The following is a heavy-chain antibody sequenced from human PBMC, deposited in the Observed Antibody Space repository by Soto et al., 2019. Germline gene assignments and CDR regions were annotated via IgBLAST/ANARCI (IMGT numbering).Heavy chain of an antibody. V-gene: IGHV1-69*01. J-gene: IGHJ6*02. CDR1: GGTFSSYA. Sequence: QVQLVQSGAEVKKPGSSVKVSCKASGGTFSSYAISWVRQAPGQGLEWMGGIIPIFGTANYAQTFQGRVTITADESTSTAYMELSSLRSEDTAVYYCARDGYSYGGDYYYYGMDVWGQGTTVTVSS. CDR3: ARDGYSYGGDYYYYGMDV. D-gene: IGHD5-18*01. CDR2: IIPIFGTA.